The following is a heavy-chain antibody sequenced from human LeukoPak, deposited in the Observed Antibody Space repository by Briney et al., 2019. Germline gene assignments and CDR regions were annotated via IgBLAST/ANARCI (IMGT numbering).Heavy chain of an antibody. J-gene: IGHJ3*02. D-gene: IGHD5-18*01. Sequence: ASVKVSCKASGYTFSSYDINWVRQATGQGLEWMGWMNPNSGNKGYAQKFQGRVTITRNTSISTAYMELSSLRFEDTAVYYCARPAIQLWHAFDIWGQGTMVTVSS. CDR3: ARPAIQLWHAFDI. CDR2: MNPNSGNK. CDR1: GYTFSSYD. V-gene: IGHV1-8*03.